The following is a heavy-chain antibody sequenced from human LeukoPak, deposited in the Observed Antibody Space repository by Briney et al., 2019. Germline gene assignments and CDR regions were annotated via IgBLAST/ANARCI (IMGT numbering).Heavy chain of an antibody. CDR2: ISSSGSTI. D-gene: IGHD6-19*01. J-gene: IGHJ5*02. V-gene: IGHV3-11*04. CDR1: GFPFSDYY. Sequence: AGGPLSLSCAASGFPFSDYYMSWIRQAPGRRLEWVSYISSSGSTIYYSDSVNGRVTISSDNAKNSVYLQMNSLRAEDTAVYYCARDGSSGWYLRGWFDPWGQGTLVTVSS. CDR3: ARDGSSGWYLRGWFDP.